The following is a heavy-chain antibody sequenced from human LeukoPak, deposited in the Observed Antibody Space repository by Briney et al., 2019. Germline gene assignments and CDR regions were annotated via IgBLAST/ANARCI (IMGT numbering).Heavy chain of an antibody. Sequence: SETLSLTCAVYGGSFSGYYWSWIRQPPGKGLEWIGEINHSGSTNYNPSLKSRVTISVDTSKNQFSLKLSSGTAADTALYYCARYQILRYFGPCYYYGMDVWAQGTAVTVPS. CDR3: ARYQILRYFGPCYYYGMDV. V-gene: IGHV4-34*01. CDR2: INHSGST. CDR1: GGSFSGYY. J-gene: IGHJ6*02. D-gene: IGHD3-9*01.